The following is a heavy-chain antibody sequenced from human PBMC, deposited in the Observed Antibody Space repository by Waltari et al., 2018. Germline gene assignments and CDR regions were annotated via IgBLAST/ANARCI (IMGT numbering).Heavy chain of an antibody. CDR3: ATLRGSVTTFDN. Sequence: EVQLMESGGDMVQPGGSLSLSCVTSAFPFGTCCIIWVCQAPGKGLEWVASINPDGSDKYHVDSVRGRFTISRDNARNSLYLQMNSLRVDDTAVYYCATLRGSVTTFDNWGQGTLVTVSS. V-gene: IGHV3-7*01. J-gene: IGHJ4*02. D-gene: IGHD3-10*01. CDR2: INPDGSDK. CDR1: AFPFGTCC.